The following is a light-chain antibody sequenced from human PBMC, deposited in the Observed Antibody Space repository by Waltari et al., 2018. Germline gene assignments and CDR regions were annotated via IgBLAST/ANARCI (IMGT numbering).Light chain of an antibody. CDR2: CAS. J-gene: IGKJ5*01. CDR3: QQYYGDPIT. Sequence: DFVMTQSQESLAVSLGERATIKCKSSQSVLSTSNNKNYLAWFQQKPGQPPKLLFYCASTRESGVPDRFSGSGSGTDFTLTISSLQADDAAVYYCQQYYGDPITFGQGTRLEIK. V-gene: IGKV4-1*01. CDR1: QSVLSTSNNKNY.